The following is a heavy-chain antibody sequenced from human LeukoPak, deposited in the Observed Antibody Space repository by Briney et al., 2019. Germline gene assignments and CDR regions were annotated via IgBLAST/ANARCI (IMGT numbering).Heavy chain of an antibody. V-gene: IGHV1-69*06. Sequence: SVKVSCKASGGTFSSYAISWVRQAPGQGLEWMGGIIPIFGTANYAQKFQDRVTITADKSTSTAYMELSSLRSEDTAVYYCAREGDYGDYFDYWGQGTLVTVSS. D-gene: IGHD4-17*01. CDR2: IIPIFGTA. CDR1: GGTFSSYA. CDR3: AREGDYGDYFDY. J-gene: IGHJ4*02.